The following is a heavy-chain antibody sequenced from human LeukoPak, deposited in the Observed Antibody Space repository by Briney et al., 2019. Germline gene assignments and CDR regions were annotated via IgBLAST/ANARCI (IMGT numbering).Heavy chain of an antibody. V-gene: IGHV3-21*01. CDR3: AKTYYYDSAGYSPFDY. Sequence: GGSLRLSCVASGFSFSRYSMNWVRQAPGKGQERVSSISISSGSIYYADSVKGRFTISRDNAKNSLYLQMNSLRAEDTAIYYCAKTYYYDSAGYSPFDYWGQGSRVIVSS. D-gene: IGHD3-22*01. CDR1: GFSFSRYS. CDR2: ISISSGSI. J-gene: IGHJ4*02.